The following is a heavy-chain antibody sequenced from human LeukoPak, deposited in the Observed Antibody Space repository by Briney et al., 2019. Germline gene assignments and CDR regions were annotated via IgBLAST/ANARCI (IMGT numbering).Heavy chain of an antibody. CDR1: GFTFSNYA. J-gene: IGHJ4*02. Sequence: GGSLRLSCAASGFTFSNYAMRWARQAPGKGLEWVSGISGSGDSTYYADTVKGRFTISRDNSKNTLYLQMNSLRAEDTAVYYCARRSGIAVAGASDYWGQGTLVTVSS. V-gene: IGHV3-23*01. CDR2: ISGSGDST. D-gene: IGHD6-19*01. CDR3: ARRSGIAVAGASDY.